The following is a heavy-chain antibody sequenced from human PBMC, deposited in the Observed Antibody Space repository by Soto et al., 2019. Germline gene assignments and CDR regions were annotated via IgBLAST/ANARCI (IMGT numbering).Heavy chain of an antibody. J-gene: IGHJ6*02. D-gene: IGHD3-3*01. CDR2: ISAYNGNT. CDR1: GYTFTSYG. CDR3: AAARGGNSITIFGVVIPRYYYCMDV. V-gene: IGHV1-18*04. Sequence: QVQLVQSGAEVKKPGASVKVSCKASGYTFTSYGISWVRQAPGQGLEWMGWISAYNGNTNYAQKLQGSVTMTTDTSTSTAYMELRSLSSDDTAVYYCAAARGGNSITIFGVVIPRYYYCMDVWGQGTTVTVSS.